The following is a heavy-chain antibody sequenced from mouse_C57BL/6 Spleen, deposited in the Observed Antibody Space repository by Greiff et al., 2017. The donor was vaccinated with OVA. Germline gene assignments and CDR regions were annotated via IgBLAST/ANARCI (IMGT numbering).Heavy chain of an antibody. Sequence: EVKVVESAGGLVQPGSSMKLSCTASGFTFSDYYMAWVSQVPEKGLEWVANINYDGSSTYYLDSLKSRFIISRDNAKNILYLQTSSLKSEDTATYYCASFYYSGSSDEDYAMDYWGQGTSVTVSS. CDR3: ASFYYSGSSDEDYAMDY. D-gene: IGHD1-1*01. CDR2: INYDGSST. CDR1: GFTFSDYY. V-gene: IGHV5-16*01. J-gene: IGHJ4*01.